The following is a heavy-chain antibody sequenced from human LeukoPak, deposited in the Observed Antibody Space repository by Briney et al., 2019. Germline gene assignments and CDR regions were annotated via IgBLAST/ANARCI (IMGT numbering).Heavy chain of an antibody. V-gene: IGHV4-39*01. CDR1: GGSISSSGYY. CDR3: ARHEYSGSYYGLSWFDP. D-gene: IGHD1-26*01. CDR2: IYYSGST. Sequence: SETLSLTCTVSGGSISSSGYYWGWIRQPPGKGLEWVASIYYSGSTYYKPSLKSRVTISVDTSKNQLSLKLSSLTAADTAVYYCARHEYSGSYYGLSWFDPWGQGTLVTVSS. J-gene: IGHJ5*02.